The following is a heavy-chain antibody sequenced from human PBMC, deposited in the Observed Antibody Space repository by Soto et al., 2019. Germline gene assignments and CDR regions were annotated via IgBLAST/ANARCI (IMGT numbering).Heavy chain of an antibody. CDR2: INAGNGNT. CDR1: GDTFTSYA. Sequence: QVQLVQSGAEEKKPGASVKVSCKASGDTFTSYARHWVRQAPGQRLEWMGWINAGNGNTKYSQKFQGRVNITRDTSPSPADMAPSSLRSEDTAVYYCARDRQQLNWFEPWGQGTLVTVSS. V-gene: IGHV1-3*05. CDR3: ARDRQQLNWFEP. D-gene: IGHD6-13*01. J-gene: IGHJ5*02.